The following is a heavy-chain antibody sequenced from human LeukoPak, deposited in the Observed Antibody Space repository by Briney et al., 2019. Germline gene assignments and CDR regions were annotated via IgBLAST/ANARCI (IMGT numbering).Heavy chain of an antibody. Sequence: ASVKVSCKASGFSFPSYGISLVRQAPGQGLEWIGWITAYDGDTNYAEKFQGRVTMATDTSTSTASMELWSLRSDDTAVYYCARDWQLPSGPDVFDIWGQGTVVTVSS. D-gene: IGHD1-1*01. CDR2: ITAYDGDT. CDR1: GFSFPSYG. V-gene: IGHV1-18*01. CDR3: ARDWQLPSGPDVFDI. J-gene: IGHJ3*02.